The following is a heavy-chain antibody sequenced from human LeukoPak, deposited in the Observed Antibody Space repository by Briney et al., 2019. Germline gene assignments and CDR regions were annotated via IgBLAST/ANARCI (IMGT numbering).Heavy chain of an antibody. Sequence: SETLSLTCTVSGGSISSYYWSWIRQPPGKGLEWIGYIYYSGSTNYNPSLKSRVTISGDTSKNQFSLKLSSVTAADTAVYYCARVYYDFWSGYYGDAFDIWGQGTMVTVSS. D-gene: IGHD3-3*01. V-gene: IGHV4-59*01. CDR3: ARVYYDFWSGYYGDAFDI. J-gene: IGHJ3*02. CDR2: IYYSGST. CDR1: GGSISSYY.